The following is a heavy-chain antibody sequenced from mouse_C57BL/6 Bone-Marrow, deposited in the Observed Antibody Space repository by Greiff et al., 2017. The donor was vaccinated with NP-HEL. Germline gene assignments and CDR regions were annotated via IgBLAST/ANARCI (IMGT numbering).Heavy chain of an antibody. CDR3: ARSQFPFLWYFEG. Sequence: QVQLQQSGAELARPGASVKLSCKASGYTFTSYGISWVKQRTGQGLEWIGEIYPRGGNTYYNEKFKGKATLPADKSSSTAYMELRSLTSEDSAVYVCARSQFPFLWYFEGWGPGTTVTVSS. CDR1: GYTFTSYG. CDR2: IYPRGGNT. V-gene: IGHV1-81*01. J-gene: IGHJ1*01.